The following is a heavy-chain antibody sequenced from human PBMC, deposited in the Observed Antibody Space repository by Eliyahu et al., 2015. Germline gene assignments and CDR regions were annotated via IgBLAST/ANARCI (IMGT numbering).Heavy chain of an antibody. CDR1: GGSISHDX. V-gene: IGHV4-4*07. CDR2: VSTTGTT. Sequence: QVQLQESGPGLVKTSETLSLSCTVSGGSISHDXWSWMRQPAGKGLEWIGRVSTTGTTXYTPSLKSRVTMSLDTSKNQFSLKLTSVTVADTAMYYCTRDIYYYMDVWGKGTTVIVSS. J-gene: IGHJ6*03. CDR3: TRDIYYYMDV.